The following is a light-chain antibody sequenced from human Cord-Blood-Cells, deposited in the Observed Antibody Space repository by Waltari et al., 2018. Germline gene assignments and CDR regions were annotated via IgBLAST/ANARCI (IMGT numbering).Light chain of an antibody. V-gene: IGKV1-39*01. CDR2: AAS. Sequence: DIQMTQSPSSLSASAGDRATITCRASQSISNYLNWYQQKPGEAPKLLIYAASSLQSGVTSRFSGSGSGTDFTLTISSLQPEDFATYYCQQSYSTPYTFGQGTKLEIK. J-gene: IGKJ2*01. CDR1: QSISNY. CDR3: QQSYSTPYT.